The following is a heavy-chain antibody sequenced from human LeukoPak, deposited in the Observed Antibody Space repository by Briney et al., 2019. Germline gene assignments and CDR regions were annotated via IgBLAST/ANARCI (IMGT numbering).Heavy chain of an antibody. CDR3: ARDQDPPMGYYYMDV. CDR2: INHSGST. D-gene: IGHD3-16*01. CDR1: GGSFSGYY. J-gene: IGHJ6*03. Sequence: SETLSLTCAVYGGSFSGYYWSWIRQPPGKGLEWIGEINHSGSTNYNPSLKSRVTISVDTSKNQFSLKLSSVTAADTAVYYCARDQDPPMGYYYMDVWGKGTTVTVSS. V-gene: IGHV4-34*01.